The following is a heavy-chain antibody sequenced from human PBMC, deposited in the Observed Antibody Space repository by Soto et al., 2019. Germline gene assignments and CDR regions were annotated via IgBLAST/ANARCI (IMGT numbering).Heavy chain of an antibody. J-gene: IGHJ4*02. CDR2: IYYSGST. D-gene: IGHD3-9*01. CDR1: GDSISSGCHY. CDR3: ARVGRYFDWLTIDY. Sequence: PSETLSLTGTVSGDSISSGCHYWSWIRQHPGKGLEWIGYIYYSGSTYYNPSLKSRVSIPVDTSKNQFSLKLSSVTAADTAVYYCARVGRYFDWLTIDYWGQGTLXTVSS. V-gene: IGHV4-31*03.